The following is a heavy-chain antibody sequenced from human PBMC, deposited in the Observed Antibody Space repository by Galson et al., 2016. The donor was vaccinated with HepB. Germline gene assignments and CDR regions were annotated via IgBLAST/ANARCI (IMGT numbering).Heavy chain of an antibody. CDR3: ARDSVQFRGSDY. CDR1: GGSIRSDGYF. Sequence: TLSLTCTVSGGSIRSDGYFWSWIRQHPGKGLEWIGYIYHTGTTYYNPSLKSRVTISVDRSNNQFSLEVNSVTAADTAVCYCARDSVQFRGSDYWGRGTLVIVSS. CDR2: IYHTGTT. J-gene: IGHJ4*02. D-gene: IGHD3-10*01. V-gene: IGHV4-31*03.